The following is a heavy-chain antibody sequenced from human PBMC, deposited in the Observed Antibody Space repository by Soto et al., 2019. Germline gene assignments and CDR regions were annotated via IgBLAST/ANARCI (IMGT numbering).Heavy chain of an antibody. J-gene: IGHJ4*02. V-gene: IGHV3-30-3*01. Sequence: SLRLSCAASVFTFSYYAMHWVRQPPGKGLEWLTVISSDGNTKYYQDSLEGRFTISRDNSMHTVYLQMNSLRPEDTAVYYCTRSIEPPPGYVDFWGQGTLVTVSS. CDR2: ISSDGNTK. CDR3: TRSIEPPPGYVDF. D-gene: IGHD3-16*01. CDR1: VFTFSYYA.